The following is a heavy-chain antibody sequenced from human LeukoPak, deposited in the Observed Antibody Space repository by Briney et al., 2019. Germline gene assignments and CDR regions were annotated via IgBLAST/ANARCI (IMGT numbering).Heavy chain of an antibody. CDR1: GYTFTSYY. CDR3: ARDRWYYDSSGYRLMYYFDY. J-gene: IGHJ4*02. CDR2: INPSGGST. D-gene: IGHD3-22*01. Sequence: ASVKVSCKASGYTFTSYYMHWVRQAPGQGLEWMGIINPSGGSTSYAQKFQGRVTMTRDTSTSTVYMELSSLSSEDTAVYYCARDRWYYDSSGYRLMYYFDYWGQGTLVTVSS. V-gene: IGHV1-46*01.